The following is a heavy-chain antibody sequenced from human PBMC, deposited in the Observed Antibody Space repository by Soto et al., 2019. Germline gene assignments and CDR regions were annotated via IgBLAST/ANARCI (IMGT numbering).Heavy chain of an antibody. CDR3: ARDHYDSSGYGEPEYFQH. D-gene: IGHD3-22*01. CDR2: ISAYNGNT. CDR1: GYTFTSYG. V-gene: IGHV1-18*01. J-gene: IGHJ1*01. Sequence: ASVKVSCKASGYTFTSYGISWVRQAPGQGLEWMGWISAYNGNTNYAQKLQGRVTMTTDTSTSTAYMELRSLRSDDTAVYYCARDHYDSSGYGEPEYFQHWGQGTLVTVSS.